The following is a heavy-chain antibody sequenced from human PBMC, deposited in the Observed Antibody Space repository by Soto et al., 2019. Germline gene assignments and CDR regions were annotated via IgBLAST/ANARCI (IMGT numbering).Heavy chain of an antibody. V-gene: IGHV1-8*01. Sequence: QVQLVQSGAEVKKPGASVKVSCKASGDTFTGDEITWVRQATGQGLEWMGWMNLNGGNTGYAQTFQGRCSMTGNPSISTAYMELSSLRSEDTAVYYCARVPRGSSYFYYLDVWGKGTTVIVSS. CDR1: GDTFTGDE. J-gene: IGHJ6*03. CDR3: ARVPRGSSYFYYLDV. CDR2: MNLNGGNT. D-gene: IGHD3-16*01.